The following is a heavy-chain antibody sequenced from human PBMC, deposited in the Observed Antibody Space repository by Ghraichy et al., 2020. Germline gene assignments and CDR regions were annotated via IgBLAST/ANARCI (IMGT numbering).Heavy chain of an antibody. V-gene: IGHV4-31*03. CDR3: ARGDKGSNFDY. J-gene: IGHJ4*02. D-gene: IGHD1-26*01. CDR2: IYYSGST. Sequence: SETLSLTCTVSGGSISSGGYYWSWIRQHPGKGLEWIGYIYYSGSTYYNPSLKSRVTISVDTSKNQFSLKLSSVTAADTAVYYCARGDKGSNFDYWGQGTLVTVSS. CDR1: GGSISSGGYY.